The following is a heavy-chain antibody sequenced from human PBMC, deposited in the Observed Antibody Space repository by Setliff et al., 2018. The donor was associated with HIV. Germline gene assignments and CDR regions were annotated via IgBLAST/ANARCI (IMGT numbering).Heavy chain of an antibody. CDR1: GFIFSTFP. CDR2: MSGDANSQ. CDR3: ARDRNCGNGCYSSADH. D-gene: IGHD2-21*01. J-gene: IGHJ4*02. V-gene: IGHV3-30*01. Sequence: LRLSRAASGFIFSTFPMHWVRQAPGKGLEWVAVMSGDANSQYYADSVRGRFTISRDNSKNTVYLQMNSLTTEDTAVYYCARDRNCGNGCYSSADHWGLGTLVTVSS.